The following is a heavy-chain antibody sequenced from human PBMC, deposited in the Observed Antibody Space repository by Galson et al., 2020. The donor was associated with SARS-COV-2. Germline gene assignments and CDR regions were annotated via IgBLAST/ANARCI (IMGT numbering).Heavy chain of an antibody. V-gene: IGHV4-39*01. CDR2: VYYTGNT. CDR1: GDSFSNSLYF. Sequence: SETLSLTCTVSGDSFSNSLYFWGWIRQPPGKGLEWLASVYYTGNTFYNPSLKSRLSISMDTSKNQFSLRLSSLTAADTAIYYCARHPEYYFDYWGQGTLVAVSS. J-gene: IGHJ4*02. CDR3: ARHPEYYFDY. D-gene: IGHD3-10*01.